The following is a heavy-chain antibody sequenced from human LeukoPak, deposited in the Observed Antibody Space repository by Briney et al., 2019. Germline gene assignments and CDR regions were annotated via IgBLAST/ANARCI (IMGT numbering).Heavy chain of an antibody. D-gene: IGHD5-18*01. CDR3: ARGRGKWIQLWLS. V-gene: IGHV4-34*01. CDR2: INHSGST. Sequence: SETLSLTCAVYGGSFSGYYWSWIRQPPGKGLEWIGEINHSGSTNYNPSLKSRVTISVDTSKNRFSLKLSSVTAADTAVYYCARGRGKWIQLWLSWGQGTLVTVSS. CDR1: GGSFSGYY. J-gene: IGHJ4*02.